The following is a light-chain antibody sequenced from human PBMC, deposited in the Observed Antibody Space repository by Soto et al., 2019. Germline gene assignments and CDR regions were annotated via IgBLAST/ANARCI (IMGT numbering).Light chain of an antibody. CDR3: QQHNNWPPYT. Sequence: EIVMTQSPATLSVSPGERTNLSFRARPDCRKHLAWYQQKPGQAPRLLIYGASTRDNGVPARFSGSGSGTEFTLTISSLQSEDSAVYYCQQHNNWPPYTFGQGTKLEIK. J-gene: IGKJ2*01. CDR1: PDCRKH. CDR2: GAS. V-gene: IGKV3-15*01.